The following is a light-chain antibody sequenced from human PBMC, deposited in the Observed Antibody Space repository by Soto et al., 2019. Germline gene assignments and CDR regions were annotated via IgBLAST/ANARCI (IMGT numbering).Light chain of an antibody. CDR2: AAS. J-gene: IGKJ5*01. Sequence: IQMTQSPASLPASVGDRVSITCLASQGISNSLVWYQQIPGIVLKLLIYAASSLQSGVPSRFSGSGSGTDFTLTISSLQPEDFATYYCQQSYSTPFTFGQGTRLE. V-gene: IGKV1-39*01. CDR1: QGISNS. CDR3: QQSYSTPFT.